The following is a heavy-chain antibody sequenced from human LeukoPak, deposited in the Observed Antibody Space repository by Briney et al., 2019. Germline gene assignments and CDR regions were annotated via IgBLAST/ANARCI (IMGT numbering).Heavy chain of an antibody. D-gene: IGHD1-7*01. J-gene: IGHJ6*03. CDR2: MNDGGAI. CDR1: GGSFNIYY. CDR3: ARRWNYGRNYYIDV. Sequence: SETLSLTCAVYGGSFNIYYWSWIRQSPEKGLEWIGEMNDGGAINYNPSLLSRVTISLDRSKNQFSLKLTSVTTADTAVYYCARRWNYGRNYYIDVWGNGATVSVSS. V-gene: IGHV4-34*01.